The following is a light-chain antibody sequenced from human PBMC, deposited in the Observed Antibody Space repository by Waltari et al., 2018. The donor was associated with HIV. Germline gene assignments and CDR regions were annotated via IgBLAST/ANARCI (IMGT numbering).Light chain of an antibody. Sequence: QSALTQPPSASGSPGQSVTISCSGTISDVVGYNYVSWYQQYPGKAPKLMIYEATKRPSGVPDRFSGSKSDNTASLTVSGLQAEDEADYYCSAYAGTSNVVFGGGTKLTVL. CDR3: SAYAGTSNVV. V-gene: IGLV2-8*01. CDR1: ISDVVGYNY. CDR2: EAT. J-gene: IGLJ2*01.